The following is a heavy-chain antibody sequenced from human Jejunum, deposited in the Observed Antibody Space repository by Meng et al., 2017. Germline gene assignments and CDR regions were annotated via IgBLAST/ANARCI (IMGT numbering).Heavy chain of an antibody. CDR3: ARDLLRACDY. V-gene: IGHV3-30*10. CDR2: ISSDGANK. Sequence: GESLKISCAASGFTFSSYAMYRVRQAPGKGLEWVAVISSDGANKYYTDSVKGRFTISRDNSKNTLSLQMNSLTAEDTAVYYCARDLLRACDYWGQGTLVTVSS. D-gene: IGHD1-26*01. J-gene: IGHJ4*02. CDR1: GFTFSSYA.